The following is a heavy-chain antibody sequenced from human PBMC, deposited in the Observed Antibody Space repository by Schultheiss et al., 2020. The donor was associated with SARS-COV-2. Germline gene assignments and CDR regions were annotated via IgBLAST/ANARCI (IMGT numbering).Heavy chain of an antibody. D-gene: IGHD1-14*01. Sequence: GGSLRLSCAASGFTFSSYAMSWVRQAPGKGLEWVSAISGSGGSTYYADSVKGRFTISRDNSKNTLYLQMNSLRAEDTAVYYCARESRRTGAVGWFDPWGQGTLVTVSS. CDR1: GFTFSSYA. CDR3: ARESRRTGAVGWFDP. V-gene: IGHV3-23*01. J-gene: IGHJ5*02. CDR2: ISGSGGST.